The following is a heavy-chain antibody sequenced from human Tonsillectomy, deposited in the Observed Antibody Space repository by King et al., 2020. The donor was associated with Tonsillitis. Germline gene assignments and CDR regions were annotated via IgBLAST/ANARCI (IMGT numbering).Heavy chain of an antibody. Sequence: EVQLVESGAEVKKPGESLRISCKGSGYSFTSYWISWVRQMPGKGLEWMGRIDPSDSYTNYSPSFQGHLTISADKSISTAYLQWSSLKASDTAMYYCAREGLTIFGVVIIGFDPWGQGTLVTVSS. D-gene: IGHD3-3*01. CDR3: AREGLTIFGVVIIGFDP. J-gene: IGHJ5*02. CDR2: IDPSDSYT. V-gene: IGHV5-10-1*03. CDR1: GYSFTSYW.